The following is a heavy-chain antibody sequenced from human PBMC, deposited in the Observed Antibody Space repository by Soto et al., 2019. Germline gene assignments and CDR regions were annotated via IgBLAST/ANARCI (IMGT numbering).Heavy chain of an antibody. Sequence: PGGSLRLSCAASGFTFSNYAMSWVRQAPGKGLEWVSGIVDSGEYTYYADSVKGRFSISRDISKNTLFLQMNSLRAEDTALYFCAKELGWLQIGASSHYYYAMDVWGQGTTVTVSS. D-gene: IGHD5-12*01. J-gene: IGHJ6*02. V-gene: IGHV3-23*01. CDR1: GFTFSNYA. CDR2: IVDSGEYT. CDR3: AKELGWLQIGASSHYYYAMDV.